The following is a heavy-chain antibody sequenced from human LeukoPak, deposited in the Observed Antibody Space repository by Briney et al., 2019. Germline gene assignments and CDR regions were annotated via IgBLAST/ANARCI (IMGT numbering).Heavy chain of an antibody. CDR1: GYTFIDFG. V-gene: IGHV1-18*01. Sequence: GASVKVSCKASGYTFIDFGFIWVRQAPGQGLEWMGWVSTYNGDTDYAKKFQDRVTMTTESSTQTTFMELRNLRSDDTAVYYCARAESMALYFLYWGQGTLVSVSS. J-gene: IGHJ1*01. CDR2: VSTYNGDT. CDR3: ARAESMALYFLY. D-gene: IGHD1-14*01.